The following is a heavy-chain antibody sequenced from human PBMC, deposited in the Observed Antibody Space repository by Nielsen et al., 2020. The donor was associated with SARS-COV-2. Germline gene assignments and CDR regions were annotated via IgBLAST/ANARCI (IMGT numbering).Heavy chain of an antibody. CDR2: IYPGDSET. CDR1: GYSFSSYW. Sequence: GESLKIPCEASGYSFSSYWIAWVRQRPGKGLERMGIIYPGDSETKYSPSFQGQVTMSVDKSLRTAYLQWRTLKASDTAMYYCARRHMIPFGAGTYHFDFWGQGTLVTVSS. CDR3: ARRHMIPFGAGTYHFDF. D-gene: IGHD3-16*01. V-gene: IGHV5-51*01. J-gene: IGHJ4*02.